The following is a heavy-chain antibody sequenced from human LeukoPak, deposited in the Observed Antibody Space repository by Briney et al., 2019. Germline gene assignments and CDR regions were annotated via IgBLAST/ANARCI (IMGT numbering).Heavy chain of an antibody. CDR2: ISNSSSYT. Sequence: PGGSLRLSCAASGFTFSDYYMSWIRQAPGKGLEWVSYISNSSSYTNYADSVKGRFTISRDNAKNSLYLQMNSLRAEDTAVYYCARENDYGVLGRRGVFDYWGQGTLVTVSS. J-gene: IGHJ4*02. V-gene: IGHV3-11*06. CDR3: ARENDYGVLGRRGVFDY. CDR1: GFTFSDYY. D-gene: IGHD4-17*01.